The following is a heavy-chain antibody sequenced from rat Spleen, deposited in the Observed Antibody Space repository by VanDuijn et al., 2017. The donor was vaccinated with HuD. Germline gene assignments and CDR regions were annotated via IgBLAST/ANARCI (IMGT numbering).Heavy chain of an antibody. CDR3: VRLLGAPDWYFDF. Sequence: EVQLVKSDGGLVQPGRSLKLSCAASGFAFSDYYMAWVRQAPTKGLEWVATVSYDGSGTYYRDSVKGRFTISRDNAKSTLYLQMDSLRSEDTAIYYCVRLLGAPDWYFDFWGPGTMVTVSS. D-gene: IGHD5-1*01. CDR2: VSYDGSGT. J-gene: IGHJ1*01. V-gene: IGHV5-29*01. CDR1: GFAFSDYY.